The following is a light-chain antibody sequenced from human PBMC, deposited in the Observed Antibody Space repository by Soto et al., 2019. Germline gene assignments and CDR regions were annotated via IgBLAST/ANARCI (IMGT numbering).Light chain of an antibody. CDR1: QSVSNY. Sequence: EIVLTQSPATLSLSPGARATLSCRASQSVSNYLAWYQQKPGQAPRLLIYDTSNRATGIPGRFSGSGSGTDFTLTISSLEPEDFALYYCQQRSNWPPLTFGGGTKVEIK. V-gene: IGKV3-11*01. J-gene: IGKJ4*01. CDR2: DTS. CDR3: QQRSNWPPLT.